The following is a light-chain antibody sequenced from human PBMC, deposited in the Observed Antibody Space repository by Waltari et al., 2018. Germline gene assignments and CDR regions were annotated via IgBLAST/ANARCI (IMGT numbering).Light chain of an antibody. CDR1: QSVLSSSNNKNY. Sequence: DIVMTQSPDSLALSLGERATINCKSGQSVLSSSNNKNYLSWYKQKPGQPPKLLIYWASTRQSGVPVRFSGSGSGTDFTLTISSLQAEDVAVYYCQQHYSSPRTFGQGTKVEVK. CDR2: WAS. CDR3: QQHYSSPRT. J-gene: IGKJ1*01. V-gene: IGKV4-1*01.